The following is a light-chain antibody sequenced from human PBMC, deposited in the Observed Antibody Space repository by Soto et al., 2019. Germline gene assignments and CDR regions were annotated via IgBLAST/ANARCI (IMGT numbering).Light chain of an antibody. CDR2: LAS. J-gene: IGKJ4*01. CDR3: MQAVQTPT. Sequence: IVMPQSPLSLPVTPGEPASISCRSSQSLLHSDGYNYLAWYLQKPGHSPHLLIDLASSRASGVPDRFSGSASGTDSTLKSSTVEAEDVGVYSEMQAVQTPTFGGGTKVEI. CDR1: QSLLHSDGYNY. V-gene: IGKV2-28*01.